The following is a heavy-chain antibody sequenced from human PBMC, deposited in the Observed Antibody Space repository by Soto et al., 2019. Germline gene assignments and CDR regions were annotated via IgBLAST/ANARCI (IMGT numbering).Heavy chain of an antibody. J-gene: IGHJ3*02. V-gene: IGHV3-48*01. Sequence: QAPGKGLEWVSYIMPGSSHIFYADSVKGRFTISRDNAKNSLYLQMNSLRAEDTAVYYCAIEKVIGTVLHVFAIWVKGTIVP. CDR2: IMPGSSHI. D-gene: IGHD2-8*02. CDR3: AIEKVIGTVLHVFAI.